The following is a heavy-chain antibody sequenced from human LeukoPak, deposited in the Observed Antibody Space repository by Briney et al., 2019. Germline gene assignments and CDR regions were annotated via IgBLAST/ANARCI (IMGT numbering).Heavy chain of an antibody. CDR1: GYTFTSYG. Sequence: SVKVSCKASGYTFTSYGISWVRQAPGQGLEWMGGIIPIFGTANYAQKFQGRVTITADESTSTAYMELSSLRSEDTAVYYCAGPFAVTLDDAFDIWGQGTMVTVSS. D-gene: IGHD2-21*02. CDR2: IIPIFGTA. V-gene: IGHV1-69*13. J-gene: IGHJ3*02. CDR3: AGPFAVTLDDAFDI.